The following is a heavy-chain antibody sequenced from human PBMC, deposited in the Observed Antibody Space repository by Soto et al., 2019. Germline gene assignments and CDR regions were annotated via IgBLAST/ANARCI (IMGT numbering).Heavy chain of an antibody. D-gene: IGHD3-22*01. CDR3: ARDPYYYDSSGGKGWFDP. Sequence: QVQLVQSGAEVKKPGASVKVSCKASGYTFTGYYMHWVRQAPGQGLEWMGWINPNSGGTNYAQKFQGRVTMTRDTSISTAYMELSRLRSDDTAVYYCARDPYYYDSSGGKGWFDPWGQGTLVTVSS. J-gene: IGHJ5*02. CDR2: INPNSGGT. CDR1: GYTFTGYY. V-gene: IGHV1-2*02.